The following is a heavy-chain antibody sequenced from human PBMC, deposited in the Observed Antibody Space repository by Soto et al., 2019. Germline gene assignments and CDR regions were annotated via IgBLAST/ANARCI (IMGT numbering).Heavy chain of an antibody. D-gene: IGHD5-12*01. CDR3: AKDNGSGCDWLRVGDASDI. Sequence: QVQLVESGGGVVQPGRSLRLSCAASGFTFSSYGMHWVRQAPGKGLEWVAVISYDGSNKYYADSVKGRLTISRDNSKNRLYWQMNGLRGEDTAGYYWAKDNGSGCDWLRVGDASDIWGQGTMVTVSS. CDR1: GFTFSSYG. V-gene: IGHV3-30*18. CDR2: ISYDGSNK. J-gene: IGHJ3*02.